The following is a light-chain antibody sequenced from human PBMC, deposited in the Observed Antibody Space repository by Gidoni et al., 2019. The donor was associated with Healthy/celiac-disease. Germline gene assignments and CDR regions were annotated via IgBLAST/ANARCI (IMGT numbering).Light chain of an antibody. CDR3: QQYGSSGYT. Sequence: EIVLTQSPGTLSLSPGERATLSCRASQSVSSSYLAWYQQKPGQAPRLLNYGASSRATGIPDRFSCSGSRTDFTLTISRLEPEDFAVYYCQQYGSSGYTFGQGTKLEIK. CDR1: QSVSSSY. CDR2: GAS. J-gene: IGKJ2*01. V-gene: IGKV3-20*01.